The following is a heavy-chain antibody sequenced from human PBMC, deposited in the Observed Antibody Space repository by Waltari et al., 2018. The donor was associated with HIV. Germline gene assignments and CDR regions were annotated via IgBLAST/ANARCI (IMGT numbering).Heavy chain of an antibody. CDR2: ISHTGGTT. J-gene: IGHJ2*01. V-gene: IGHV4-39*01. CDR1: GGSISSNYYF. Sequence: QSQLQESDPGLVKPSETLSLTCTVSGGSISSNYYFLAWVRQPPGKGLEWIGTISHTGGTTYYNPSLKSRVIISVDTSKDQSSLKLSSMTATDTAVYYCARQRGSGLWYFDLWGRGTLVSVSS. D-gene: IGHD3-10*01. CDR3: ARQRGSGLWYFDL.